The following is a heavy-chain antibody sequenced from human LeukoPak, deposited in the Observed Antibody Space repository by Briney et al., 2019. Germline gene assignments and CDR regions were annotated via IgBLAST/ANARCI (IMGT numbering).Heavy chain of an antibody. J-gene: IGHJ4*02. Sequence: GASVRVSCKASGYTFSGNYIHWVRQAPGQGLEWMGWINPNNGGTNYAQKLQGSVTMTRDTSITTAYMELSRLTSNDTAVYYCARGWRFTAVVPDYWGQETLVTVSS. V-gene: IGHV1-2*02. D-gene: IGHD5-18*01. CDR2: INPNNGGT. CDR1: GYTFSGNY. CDR3: ARGWRFTAVVPDY.